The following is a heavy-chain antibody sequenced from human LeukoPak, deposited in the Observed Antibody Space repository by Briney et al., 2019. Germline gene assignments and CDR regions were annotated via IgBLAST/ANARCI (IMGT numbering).Heavy chain of an antibody. D-gene: IGHD3-22*01. V-gene: IGHV3-23*01. J-gene: IGHJ4*02. CDR1: GFTFSNYA. CDR2: ISGSGGST. Sequence: GGSLRLSCVASGFTFSNYAMAWVRQAPGKGLEWVSSISGSGGSTYYADSVKGRFTISRDNAKNSLYLQMNSLRAEDTAVYYCASLYTYYYDSSGYGYYFDYWGQGTLVTVSS. CDR3: ASLYTYYYDSSGYGYYFDY.